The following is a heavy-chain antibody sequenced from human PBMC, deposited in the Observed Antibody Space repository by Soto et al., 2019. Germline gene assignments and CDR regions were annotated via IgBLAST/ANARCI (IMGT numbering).Heavy chain of an antibody. D-gene: IGHD5-12*01. Sequence: QVQLVESGGCLVTPGGSLRLSCAASGFTFSAYYMSWIRQAPGKGLEWVSSISGSGSYRTYADSVKGRFSISRDDAKKSLYLHMSSLRAEDTAIYFCARMADGYNYHFDYWGQGTLVTVSS. CDR1: GFTFSAYY. CDR3: ARMADGYNYHFDY. V-gene: IGHV3-11*06. CDR2: ISGSGSYR. J-gene: IGHJ4*02.